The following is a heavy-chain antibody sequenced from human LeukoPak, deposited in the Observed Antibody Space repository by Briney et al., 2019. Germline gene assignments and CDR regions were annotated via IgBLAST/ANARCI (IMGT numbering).Heavy chain of an antibody. CDR2: ISYDGNND. D-gene: IGHD5-24*01. V-gene: IGHV3-30-3*01. J-gene: IGHJ6*03. CDR1: EFTFINYA. Sequence: QSGGSLRLSCAASEFTFINYAMNWVRQAPGKGLEWLALISYDGNNDYYADSVKGRFIISRDNAKSTLYLQMNSLRVEDTAVYYCARDRPPRGGYSSPYYFFYMDVWGKGTTVAVSS. CDR3: ARDRPPRGGYSSPYYFFYMDV.